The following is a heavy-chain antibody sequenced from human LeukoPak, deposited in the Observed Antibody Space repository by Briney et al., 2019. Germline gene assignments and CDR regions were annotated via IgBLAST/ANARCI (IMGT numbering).Heavy chain of an antibody. CDR1: GYTFTGYY. CDR2: INPNSGGT. J-gene: IGHJ4*02. V-gene: IGHV1-2*02. CDR3: ARDPWRRYFDWFTQIDY. D-gene: IGHD3-9*01. Sequence: ASVKVSCKASGYTFTGYYMHWVRQAPGQGLEWMGWINPNSGGTNYAQKFQGRVTMTRDTSISTAYMELSRLRSDGTAVYYCARDPWRRYFDWFTQIDYWGQGTLVTVSS.